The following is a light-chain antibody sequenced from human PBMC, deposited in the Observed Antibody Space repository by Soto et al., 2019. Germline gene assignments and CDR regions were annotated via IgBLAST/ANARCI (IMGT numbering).Light chain of an antibody. Sequence: DIPMTQSPSSLSTSVGDRVTITCRASQAIRNSLAWYQQKPGKVPSLLIYAASTLQPGVPSRFSGSGSGTDLTLTTSSLQPEDVATYYCQKYFSAPFTFGLGTKLGIK. J-gene: IGKJ3*01. CDR1: QAIRNS. CDR3: QKYFSAPFT. V-gene: IGKV1-27*01. CDR2: AAS.